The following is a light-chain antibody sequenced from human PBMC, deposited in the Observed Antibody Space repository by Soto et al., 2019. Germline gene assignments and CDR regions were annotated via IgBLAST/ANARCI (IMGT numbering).Light chain of an antibody. CDR2: GAS. J-gene: IGKJ4*01. V-gene: IGKV3-20*01. CDR3: QQVNSYPLT. CDR1: QSVSSSF. Sequence: EIVLTQSPGTLSLSPGERATLSCRASQSVSSSFLGWYQQKPGQAPRLLIYGASSRATGIPDRFSGSGSGTDFTLTISRLESEDFATYYCQQVNSYPLTFGGGTRVEIK.